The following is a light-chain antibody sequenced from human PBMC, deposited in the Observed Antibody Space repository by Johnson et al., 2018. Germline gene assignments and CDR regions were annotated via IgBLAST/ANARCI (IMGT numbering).Light chain of an antibody. J-gene: IGLJ1*01. CDR1: SSIGNNY. Sequence: QSVLTQPPSVSAAPGQKVTISCSGSSSIGNNYVSWYQQLPGTAPKLLIYENNKRPSGIPDRFSGSKSGTSATLGITGLQPGDEADYYCGTWDSSLSAGNVFGTGTKVTVL. V-gene: IGLV1-51*02. CDR3: GTWDSSLSAGNV. CDR2: ENN.